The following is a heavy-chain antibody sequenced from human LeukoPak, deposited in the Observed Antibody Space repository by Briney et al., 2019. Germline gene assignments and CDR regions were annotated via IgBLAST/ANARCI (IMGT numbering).Heavy chain of an antibody. Sequence: PGGSLRLSCAASGFTFSSHAMTWVRQAPGRGLEWVSDISGSGGSTYYPDSVKGRFTISRDNSKNTLYLQMNSLRAEDTAVYYCAKDLAEMATIIDYWGQGTLVTVSS. CDR2: ISGSGGST. V-gene: IGHV3-23*01. CDR3: AKDLAEMATIIDY. CDR1: GFTFSSHA. D-gene: IGHD5-24*01. J-gene: IGHJ4*02.